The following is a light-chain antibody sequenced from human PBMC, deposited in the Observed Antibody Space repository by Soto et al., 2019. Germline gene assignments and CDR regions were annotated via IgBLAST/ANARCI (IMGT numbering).Light chain of an antibody. CDR1: KSISSY. J-gene: IGKJ5*01. CDR2: AAS. Sequence: DTQMTQSPSSLSASVGDRVTITCRASKSISSYLAWYQVKPGKAPKLLIYAASTLESGVPSRFSATVSGTEFSLTITSLQPEDFATYYCQQLFDSPITFGRGTDWRL. CDR3: QQLFDSPIT. V-gene: IGKV1-9*01.